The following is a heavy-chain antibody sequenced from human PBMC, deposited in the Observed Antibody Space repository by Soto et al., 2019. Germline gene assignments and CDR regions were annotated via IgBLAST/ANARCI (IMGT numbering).Heavy chain of an antibody. J-gene: IGHJ4*02. Sequence: GESLKISCKGSGYSFTSYWIGWVRQMPGKGLEWMGIIYPGDSDTRYSPSFQGQVTISADKSISTAYLQWSSLKASDTAMYYCARQGISRSLIVAINYFDYWGQGTLVTVSS. V-gene: IGHV5-51*01. CDR2: IYPGDSDT. CDR3: ARQGISRSLIVAINYFDY. CDR1: GYSFTSYW. D-gene: IGHD1-20*01.